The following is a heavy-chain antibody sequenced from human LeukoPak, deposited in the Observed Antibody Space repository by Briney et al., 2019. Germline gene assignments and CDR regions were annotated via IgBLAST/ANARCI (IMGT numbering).Heavy chain of an antibody. V-gene: IGHV4-34*01. J-gene: IGHJ6*03. CDR2: INHSGST. Sequence: SETLPLTCAVYGGSFSGYYWSWIRQPPGKGLEWIGEINHSGSTNYNPSLKSRVTISVVTSKNQFSLKLSSATAADTAAYYCARKGPKVTIFGVVNRKTYMDVWGKGTTVTVSS. CDR1: GGSFSGYY. CDR3: ARKGPKVTIFGVVNRKTYMDV. D-gene: IGHD3-3*01.